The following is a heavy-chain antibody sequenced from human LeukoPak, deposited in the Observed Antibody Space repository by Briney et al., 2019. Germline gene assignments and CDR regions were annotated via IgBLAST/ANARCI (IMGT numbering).Heavy chain of an antibody. J-gene: IGHJ6*02. CDR2: INHNGNVN. CDR1: GFTFSNAW. CDR3: ARGGGLDV. D-gene: IGHD3-16*01. V-gene: IGHV3-7*03. Sequence: GGSLRLSCVASGFTFSNAWKNWVRQAPGKGLEWVASINHNGNVNYYVDSVKGRFTISRDNAKNSLYLQMSNLRAEDTAVYFCARGGGLDVWGQGATVTVSS.